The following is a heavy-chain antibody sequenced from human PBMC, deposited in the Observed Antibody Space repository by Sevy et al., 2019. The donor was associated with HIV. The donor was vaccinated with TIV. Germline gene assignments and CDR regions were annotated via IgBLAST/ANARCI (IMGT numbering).Heavy chain of an antibody. J-gene: IGHJ6*02. V-gene: IGHV3-30*18. CDR3: VKAPNDYDNSGWAGLEV. D-gene: IGHD3-22*01. CDR1: GFTFNFYG. Sequence: GGSLRLSCAASGFTFNFYGMHWVRQAPGKGLEWVALISYDGNLKYYADSAKGRFTISRDNSKNTLYLQTNSLRPEDTAVYYCVKAPNDYDNSGWAGLEVWGQGTTVTVSS. CDR2: ISYDGNLK.